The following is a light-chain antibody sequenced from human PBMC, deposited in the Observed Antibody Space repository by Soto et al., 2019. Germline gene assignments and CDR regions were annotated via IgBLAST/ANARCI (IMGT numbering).Light chain of an antibody. CDR2: GAS. Sequence: EIVLTQSPGTLSVSPGERANLSCRASQSVSTNLAWFQQKPGQAPRLLIYGASPRATGIPARFSGSGSGTEFTLTISSLQSEDLAVYYCQQSNNWPYTFGQGTKLEV. CDR1: QSVSTN. V-gene: IGKV3-15*01. J-gene: IGKJ2*01. CDR3: QQSNNWPYT.